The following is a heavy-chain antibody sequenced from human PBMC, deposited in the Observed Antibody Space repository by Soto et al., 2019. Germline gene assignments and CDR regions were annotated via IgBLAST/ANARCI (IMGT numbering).Heavy chain of an antibody. Sequence: SETLSLTCAVYGGSFSGYYWSWIRQPPGKGLEWIGEINHSGSTNYNPSLKSRVTISVDTSKNQFSLKLSSVTAADTAVYYCARVDGDYSFYYYYGMDVWGQGTTVTAP. J-gene: IGHJ6*02. CDR3: ARVDGDYSFYYYYGMDV. D-gene: IGHD4-17*01. CDR1: GGSFSGYY. V-gene: IGHV4-34*01. CDR2: INHSGST.